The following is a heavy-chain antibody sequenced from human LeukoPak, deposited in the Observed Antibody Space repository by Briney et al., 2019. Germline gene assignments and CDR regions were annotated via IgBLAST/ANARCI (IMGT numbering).Heavy chain of an antibody. CDR1: GYTFTDYY. Sequence: ASVKVSCKASGYTFTDYYINWVRQAPGQGLEWMGWINPNSGDTNYAQKFQDRVTMTRDTSISTAYIELNLLRSDDTAVYYCARYRAFDIWGRGTLVTVSS. CDR3: ARYRAFDI. V-gene: IGHV1-2*02. CDR2: INPNSGDT. J-gene: IGHJ3*02.